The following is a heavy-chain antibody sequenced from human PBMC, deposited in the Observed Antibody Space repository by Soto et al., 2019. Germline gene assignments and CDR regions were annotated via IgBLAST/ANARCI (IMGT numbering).Heavy chain of an antibody. CDR3: AYSSSSGDLEY. Sequence: ASVKVSCKASGYTFTSYAMHWVRQAPGQSLEWMGWLNAGNGNTKYSQKFQGRVTITRDTSASTAYMELSSLRSEDTAVYYCAYSSSSGDLEYWGQGTMVTVSS. V-gene: IGHV1-3*01. D-gene: IGHD6-6*01. CDR2: LNAGNGNT. CDR1: GYTFTSYA. J-gene: IGHJ4*02.